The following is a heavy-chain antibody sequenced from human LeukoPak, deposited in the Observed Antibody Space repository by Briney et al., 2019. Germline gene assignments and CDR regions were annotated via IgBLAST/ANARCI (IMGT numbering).Heavy chain of an antibody. CDR1: GYTFTSYG. Sequence: GASVKVSCKASGYTFTSYGISWVRQAPGQGLEWMGWISAYNGNTNYAQKLQRRVTMTRDTSTSTVYMELSSLRSEDTAVYYCARGAKVGATRGIDYWGQGTLVTVSS. J-gene: IGHJ4*02. CDR2: ISAYNGNT. V-gene: IGHV1-18*01. CDR3: ARGAKVGATRGIDY. D-gene: IGHD1-26*01.